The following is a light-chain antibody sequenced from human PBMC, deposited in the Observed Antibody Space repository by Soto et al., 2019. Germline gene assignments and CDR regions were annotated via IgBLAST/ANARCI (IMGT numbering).Light chain of an antibody. Sequence: EIVLTQSPATLSLSPGERATLSCRASQSVGRYLAWYQQKPGQAPRLLIYDASYGASGIPARFSGSVSGTDFILTISSVEPEDFAVYYCQQRSNSPPLTFGGGTRVEIK. J-gene: IGKJ4*01. CDR2: DAS. CDR1: QSVGRY. V-gene: IGKV3-11*01. CDR3: QQRSNSPPLT.